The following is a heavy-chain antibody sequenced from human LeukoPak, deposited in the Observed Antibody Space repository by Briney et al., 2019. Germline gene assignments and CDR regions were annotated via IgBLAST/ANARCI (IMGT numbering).Heavy chain of an antibody. V-gene: IGHV4-59*12. CDR2: IYYSGST. J-gene: IGHJ4*02. CDR3: ARAVDILRYFDWLLPPYFDY. CDR1: GGSISSYY. Sequence: PSETLSLTCTVSGGSISSYYWSWIRQPPGKGLEWIGYIYYSGSTYYNPSLKSRVTISVDTSKNQFSLKLSSVTAADTAVYYCARAVDILRYFDWLLPPYFDYWGQGTLVTVSS. D-gene: IGHD3-9*01.